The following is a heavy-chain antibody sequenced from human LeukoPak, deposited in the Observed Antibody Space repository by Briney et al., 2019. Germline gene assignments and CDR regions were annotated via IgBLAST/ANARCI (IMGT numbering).Heavy chain of an antibody. CDR2: IYYSGST. Sequence: PSETLSLTCTVSGGSISSYYWSWIRQPPGKGLEWIGYIYYSGSTNYNPSLKSRVTISVDTSKNQFSLKLSSVTAADTAVYYCASKSYSGSYTFDYWGQGTLVTVSS. J-gene: IGHJ4*02. CDR3: ASKSYSGSYTFDY. V-gene: IGHV4-59*08. CDR1: GGSISSYY. D-gene: IGHD1-26*01.